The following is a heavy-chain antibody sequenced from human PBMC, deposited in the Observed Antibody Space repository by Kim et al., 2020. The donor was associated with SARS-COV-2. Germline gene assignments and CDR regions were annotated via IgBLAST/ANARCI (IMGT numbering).Heavy chain of an antibody. V-gene: IGHV1-3*04. CDR2: INIGDGNT. Sequence: ASVKVSCKASGYIFSKNGIDWVRQGPGQRLEWMGWINIGDGNTEYSEKFYDRLTITRDTSASASYLELSRLTSEDSGVYYCARGGPFSGSGSPFDDWGQGTLVIVSS. CDR1: GYIFSKNG. J-gene: IGHJ4*02. CDR3: ARGGPFSGSGSPFDD. D-gene: IGHD3-10*01.